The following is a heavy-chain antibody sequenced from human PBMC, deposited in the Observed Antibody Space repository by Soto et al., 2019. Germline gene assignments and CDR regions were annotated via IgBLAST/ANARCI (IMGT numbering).Heavy chain of an antibody. D-gene: IGHD5-12*01. CDR2: INHSGST. Sequence: SETLSLTCAVYGGSFSGYYWSWIRQPPGKGLEWIGEINHSGSTNYNPSLKSRVTISVDTSKNQFSLKLSSVTAADTAVYYCARHLRYSGYDYVFDPWGQGTLVTVSS. CDR3: ARHLRYSGYDYVFDP. J-gene: IGHJ5*02. CDR1: GGSFSGYY. V-gene: IGHV4-34*01.